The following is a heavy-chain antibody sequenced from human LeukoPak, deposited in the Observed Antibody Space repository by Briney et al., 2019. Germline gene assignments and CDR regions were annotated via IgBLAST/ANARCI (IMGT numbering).Heavy chain of an antibody. V-gene: IGHV4-39*01. CDR1: GGSISSSSYY. Sequence: SETLSLTCTVSGGSISSSSYYWGWIRQPPGKGLEWIGSIYYSGSTYYNPSLKSQVTISVDTSKNQFSLKLSSVTAADTAVDYCARQGGDYGSEYFQHWGQGTLVTVSS. J-gene: IGHJ1*01. CDR3: ARQGGDYGSEYFQH. D-gene: IGHD4-17*01. CDR2: IYYSGST.